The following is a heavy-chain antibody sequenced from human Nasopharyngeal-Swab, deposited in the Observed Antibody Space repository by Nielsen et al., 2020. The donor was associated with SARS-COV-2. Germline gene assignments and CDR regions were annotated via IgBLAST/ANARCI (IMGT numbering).Heavy chain of an antibody. J-gene: IGHJ6*02. D-gene: IGHD1-1*01. CDR2: ISHDGRFE. CDR3: ARWNEEGARGYKGMDV. Sequence: WIRQPPGKGLEWVTIISHDGRFESYADSVKGRFTISRDTSKNTLSLQMSSLRTEDTAVYYCARWNEEGARGYKGMDVWGQGTTVIVSS. V-gene: IGHV3-30*03.